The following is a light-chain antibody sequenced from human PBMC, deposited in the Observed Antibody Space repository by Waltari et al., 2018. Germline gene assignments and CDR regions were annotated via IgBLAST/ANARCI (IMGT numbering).Light chain of an antibody. CDR1: SSDVGGYNY. CDR2: EVS. CDR3: SSYTSSSIVV. Sequence: QSALTQPASVSGSPGQSITISSTGTSSDVGGYNYVSWYQQHPGKAPKLMIYEVSNRPSGVSNRCSGSKSGNTASLTISGLQAEDEADYYCSSYTSSSIVVFGGGTKLTVL. J-gene: IGLJ2*01. V-gene: IGLV2-14*01.